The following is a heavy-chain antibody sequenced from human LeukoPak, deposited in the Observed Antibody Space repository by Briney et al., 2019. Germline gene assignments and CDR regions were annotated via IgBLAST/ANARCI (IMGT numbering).Heavy chain of an antibody. CDR2: ISAYNGNT. D-gene: IGHD2-15*01. CDR1: GYTFTSYG. V-gene: IGHV1-18*01. CDR3: ARDSRDIVVVVAATWFDP. Sequence: ASVKVSCKASGYTFTSYGISWVRQAPGQGLEWMGWISAYNGNTNYAQKLQGRVTMTTDTSMSTAYMELRSLRSDDTAVYYCARDSRDIVVVVAATWFDPWGQGTLVTVSS. J-gene: IGHJ5*02.